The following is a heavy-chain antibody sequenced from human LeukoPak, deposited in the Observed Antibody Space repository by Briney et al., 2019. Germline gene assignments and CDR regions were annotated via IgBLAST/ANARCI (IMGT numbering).Heavy chain of an antibody. V-gene: IGHV4-39*01. J-gene: IGHJ4*02. D-gene: IGHD6-19*01. CDR2: IYYSGST. CDR1: GRSISSSSYY. CDR3: ASYQWRAYRYYFDY. Sequence: SEPLSLTCTVSGRSISSSSYYWRWIRQPPGKGLEWIGRIYYSGSTYYSPSLKSRVSISVDTSKNQFSLKLSSVTAADTAVYYCASYQWRAYRYYFDYWGQGTLVTVSA.